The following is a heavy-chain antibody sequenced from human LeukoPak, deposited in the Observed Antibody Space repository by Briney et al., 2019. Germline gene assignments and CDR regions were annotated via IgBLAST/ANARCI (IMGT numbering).Heavy chain of an antibody. V-gene: IGHV3-7*01. D-gene: IGHD6-19*01. J-gene: IGHJ4*02. CDR2: TSQDGTSN. Sequence: GGSLRLSCAASGFTFRSYSMNWLRQAPGKGLERVAHTSQDGTSNYYVDSVKGRFTISRDNAENSLYLQMDSLRAEDTAVYYCATTVPGYPDDYFDNWGQGTLVTVSS. CDR1: GFTFRSYS. CDR3: ATTVPGYPDDYFDN.